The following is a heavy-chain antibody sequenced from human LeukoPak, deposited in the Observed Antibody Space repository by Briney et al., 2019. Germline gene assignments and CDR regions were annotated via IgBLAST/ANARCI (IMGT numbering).Heavy chain of an antibody. Sequence: SETLSLTCTVSGGSISSYYWSWIRQPPGKGLEWIAYIYYSGSTNYNPSLKSRVTISVDTSKNQFSLKLSSVTAADTAVYYCARYFRWELHFDPWGQGTLVTVSS. CDR2: IYYSGST. D-gene: IGHD1-26*01. J-gene: IGHJ5*02. V-gene: IGHV4-59*01. CDR1: GGSISSYY. CDR3: ARYFRWELHFDP.